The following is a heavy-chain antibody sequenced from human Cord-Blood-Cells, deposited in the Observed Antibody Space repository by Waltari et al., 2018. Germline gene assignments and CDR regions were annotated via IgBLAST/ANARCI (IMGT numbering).Heavy chain of an antibody. CDR1: GGSISSSSYY. Sequence: QLQLQESGPGLVKPSETLSLTCTVSGGSISSSSYYWGWFRHPPGKGLEWIGSIYYSGSTYYNPSLKSRVTISVDTSKNQFSLKLSSVTAADTAVYYCARGCSGGSCYSAFDIWGQGTMVTVSS. J-gene: IGHJ3*02. CDR2: IYYSGST. V-gene: IGHV4-39*01. D-gene: IGHD2-15*01. CDR3: ARGCSGGSCYSAFDI.